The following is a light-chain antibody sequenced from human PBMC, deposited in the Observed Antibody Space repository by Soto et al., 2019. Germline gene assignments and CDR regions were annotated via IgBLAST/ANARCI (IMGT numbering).Light chain of an antibody. Sequence: QSVLTKAASVSGSPGQWISISCPGTSIDVVSYNLVSWYQQYPGKAPKLMIYEGSKRPLGVSNRFSGSKSGNTASLTISGLQAEDEADYYCCSYVSGSTFYVFGTGTKVTGL. CDR1: SIDVVSYNL. CDR2: EGS. J-gene: IGLJ1*01. V-gene: IGLV2-23*01. CDR3: CSYVSGSTFYV.